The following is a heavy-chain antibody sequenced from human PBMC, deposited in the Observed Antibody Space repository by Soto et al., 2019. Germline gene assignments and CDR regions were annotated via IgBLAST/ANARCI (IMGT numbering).Heavy chain of an antibody. Sequence: GASVKVSCKASGYTFTSYAMHWVRQAPGQRLEWMGWINAGNGNTKYSQKFQGRVTITRDTSASTAYMELSSLRSEGTAVYYCARDRGYCSSTSCSRGAFDIWGQGTMVTVSS. D-gene: IGHD2-2*01. CDR2: INAGNGNT. CDR1: GYTFTSYA. CDR3: ARDRGYCSSTSCSRGAFDI. V-gene: IGHV1-3*01. J-gene: IGHJ3*02.